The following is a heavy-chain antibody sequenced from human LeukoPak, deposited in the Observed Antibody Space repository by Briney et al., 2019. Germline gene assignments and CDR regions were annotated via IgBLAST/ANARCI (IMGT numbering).Heavy chain of an antibody. J-gene: IGHJ3*02. Sequence: GASVKVSCKASGYTFTSYDINWVRQATGQGLEWMGWMNPNSGNTGYAQKFQGRVTMTRNTSISTAYMELSSLRSEDTAVYYCARGEGRYCSSTSCYAGAFDIWGQGTMVTVSS. CDR2: MNPNSGNT. V-gene: IGHV1-8*01. CDR1: GYTFTSYD. D-gene: IGHD2-2*01. CDR3: ARGEGRYCSSTSCYAGAFDI.